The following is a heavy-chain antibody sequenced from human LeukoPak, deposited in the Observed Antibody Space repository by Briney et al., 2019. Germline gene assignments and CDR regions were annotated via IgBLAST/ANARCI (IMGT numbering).Heavy chain of an antibody. D-gene: IGHD3-22*01. CDR2: ISGSGGST. CDR1: GFTFSSYA. Sequence: SGGSLRLSCAASGFTFSSYAMSWVRQAPGKGLEWVSAISGSGGSTYYADSVKGRFTISRDNSKNTLYLQMNSLRAEDTAVYYCAKERYYYDSSGYFQFFDYWGQGTLVTVSS. J-gene: IGHJ4*02. CDR3: AKERYYYDSSGYFQFFDY. V-gene: IGHV3-23*01.